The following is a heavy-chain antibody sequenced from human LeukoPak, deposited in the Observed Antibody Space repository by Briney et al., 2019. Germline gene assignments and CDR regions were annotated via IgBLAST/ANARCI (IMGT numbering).Heavy chain of an antibody. D-gene: IGHD7-27*01. J-gene: IGHJ4*02. CDR2: ISSSSSTI. CDR1: GFIFGTYS. V-gene: IGHV3-48*01. Sequence: GGSLRLSCAASGFIFGTYSMNWVRQAPGKGLEWVSYISSSSSTIYYADSVKGRFTISRDNAKNSLYLQMNSLRAEDTAVYYCARVYPGAPDYWGQGTLVTVSS. CDR3: ARVYPGAPDY.